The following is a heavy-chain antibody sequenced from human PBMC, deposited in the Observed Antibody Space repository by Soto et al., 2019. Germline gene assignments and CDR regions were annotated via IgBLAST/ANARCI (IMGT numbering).Heavy chain of an antibody. CDR3: ARGAIYCSGGTCYRKGVYFDY. Sequence: QVQLVQSGAEVKKPGASVKVSCRASGYTFTTYYMHWVRQAPGQGLEWMGIINPSGDSTSFAQKFQGRVTMTRDTSTSTVYMELSSLRSEDTAVYYFARGAIYCSGGTCYRKGVYFDYWGQGTLVTVSS. V-gene: IGHV1-46*03. CDR2: INPSGDST. J-gene: IGHJ4*02. CDR1: GYTFTTYY. D-gene: IGHD2-15*01.